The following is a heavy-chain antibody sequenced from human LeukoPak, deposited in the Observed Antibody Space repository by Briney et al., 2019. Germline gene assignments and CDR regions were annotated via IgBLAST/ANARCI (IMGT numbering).Heavy chain of an antibody. CDR3: ARALGDYGDYYDAFDI. Sequence: SETLSLTCTVPGGSISSYYWSWIRQPPGKGLEWIGYIYYSGSTNYNPSLKSRVTISVDTSKNQFSLKLSSVTAADTAVYYCARALGDYGDYYDAFDIWGQGTMVTVSS. J-gene: IGHJ3*02. CDR1: GGSISSYY. D-gene: IGHD4-17*01. V-gene: IGHV4-59*01. CDR2: IYYSGST.